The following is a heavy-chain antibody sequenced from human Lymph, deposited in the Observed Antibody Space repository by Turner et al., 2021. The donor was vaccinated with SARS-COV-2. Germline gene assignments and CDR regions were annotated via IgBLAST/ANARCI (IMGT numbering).Heavy chain of an antibody. CDR1: GGSISSSSYY. D-gene: IGHD3-9*01. Sequence: QLQLQESGPGLVKPSETLSLTCTVPGGSISSSSYYWGWIRQPPGKGLEWIGSIYYSGSTYYNPPLKCRVTISVDTSKNQFSLKLSSVTAADTAVYYCASNYDILTGYYTRNWFDPWGQGTLVTVSS. J-gene: IGHJ5*02. V-gene: IGHV4-39*01. CDR2: IYYSGST. CDR3: ASNYDILTGYYTRNWFDP.